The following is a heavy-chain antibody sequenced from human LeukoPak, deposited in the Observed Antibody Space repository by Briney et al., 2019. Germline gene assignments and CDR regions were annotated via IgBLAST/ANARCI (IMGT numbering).Heavy chain of an antibody. D-gene: IGHD4-17*01. Sequence: GGSLRLSCAASGFTFSSYEMNWVRQTPGKGLEWVSYISSSGSTIYFADSMQGRFTISRDNAKDSLYLQLSSLRAEDTAVYYCARDQLRTEAFDIWGQGTMVTVSS. CDR2: ISSSGSTI. V-gene: IGHV3-48*03. J-gene: IGHJ3*02. CDR3: ARDQLRTEAFDI. CDR1: GFTFSSYE.